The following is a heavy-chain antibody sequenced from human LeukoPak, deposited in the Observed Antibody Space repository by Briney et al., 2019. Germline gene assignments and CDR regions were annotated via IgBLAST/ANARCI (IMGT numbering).Heavy chain of an antibody. D-gene: IGHD1-26*01. CDR1: GFTFSGYW. Sequence: GGSLILSCAASGFTFSGYWMHWVRQAPGKGLAWVSVIRSDGSITTYADSVKGRFTISRDTAKNTLYLQMNSLRAEDTAVYYCARDGRSGNFDKWGQGTLVSVSS. J-gene: IGHJ4*02. CDR2: IRSDGSIT. V-gene: IGHV3-74*01. CDR3: ARDGRSGNFDK.